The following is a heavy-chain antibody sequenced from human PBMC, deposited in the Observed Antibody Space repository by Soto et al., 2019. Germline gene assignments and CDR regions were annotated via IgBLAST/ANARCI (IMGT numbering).Heavy chain of an antibody. J-gene: IGHJ6*02. CDR2: ISAYNGNT. Sequence: ASGKVSCKASGYTFTRYGISCGRQAPGQGLEWMGWISAYNGNTNYAQKLQGRVTMTTDTSTSTAYMELRSLRSDDTAVYYCARGPDYSSSGSSGMDVWGQGTTVTVSS. V-gene: IGHV1-18*01. CDR1: GYTFTRYG. CDR3: ARGPDYSSSGSSGMDV. D-gene: IGHD6-13*01.